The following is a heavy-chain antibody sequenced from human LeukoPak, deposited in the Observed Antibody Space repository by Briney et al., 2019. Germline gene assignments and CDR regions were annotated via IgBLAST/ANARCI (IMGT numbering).Heavy chain of an antibody. J-gene: IGHJ4*02. V-gene: IGHV4-59*01. CDR1: GVSISSVY. Sequence: SETLSLTCTVSGVSISSVYGSWIRQPPGKGLEWIGYTYYSGGTNYSPSLKSRVTVSVDTSKNQFSLKLGSVTAADTAVYYCARTVHYSSGWSPTYYFDYWGQGTLVTVSS. CDR2: TYYSGGT. CDR3: ARTVHYSSGWSPTYYFDY. D-gene: IGHD6-19*01.